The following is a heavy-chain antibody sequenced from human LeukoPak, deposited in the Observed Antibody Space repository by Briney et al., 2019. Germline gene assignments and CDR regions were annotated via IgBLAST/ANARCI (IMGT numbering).Heavy chain of an antibody. CDR3: VSSNGGTWSVFDY. CDR1: GFTFSSYW. CDR2: IKQDGSEK. Sequence: GGSLRLSCAASGFTFSSYWMSWVRQAPGKGLEWVANIKQDGSEKYYVDSVKGRFTISRDNAKNSLYLQMNSLRAEDTAVYYCVSSNGGTWSVFDYWGQGTLVTVSS. V-gene: IGHV3-7*01. J-gene: IGHJ4*02. D-gene: IGHD7-27*01.